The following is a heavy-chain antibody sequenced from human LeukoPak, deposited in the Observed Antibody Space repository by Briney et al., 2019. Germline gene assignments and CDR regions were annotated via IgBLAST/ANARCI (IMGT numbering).Heavy chain of an antibody. CDR2: INPSGGTT. J-gene: IGHJ4*02. CDR3: ARDQEAFDY. CDR1: GYTFTAYY. Sequence: GASVKVSCKTSGYTFTAYYIHWVRQVPGQGLEWMGIINPSGGTTAYIQNFQGRVTVTRDTSTSTVHMELSGLRSEDTAVYYCARDQEAFDYWGQGTLVTVSS. V-gene: IGHV1-46*01.